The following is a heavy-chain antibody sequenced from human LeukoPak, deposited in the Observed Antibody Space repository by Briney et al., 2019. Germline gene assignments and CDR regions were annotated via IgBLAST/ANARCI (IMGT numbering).Heavy chain of an antibody. Sequence: GGSRRLSCAASGFTFISYAMSWVRQAPGKGLEWVSAISGSGGSTYYADSVKGRFTISRDNSKNTLYLQMNSLRAEDTAVYYCAKDQSRYCSGGSCYLGPVDYWGQGTLVTVSS. CDR1: GFTFISYA. CDR3: AKDQSRYCSGGSCYLGPVDY. J-gene: IGHJ4*02. V-gene: IGHV3-23*01. CDR2: ISGSGGST. D-gene: IGHD2-15*01.